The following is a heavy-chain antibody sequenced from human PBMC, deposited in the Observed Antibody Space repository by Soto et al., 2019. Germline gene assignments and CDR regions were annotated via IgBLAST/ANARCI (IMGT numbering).Heavy chain of an antibody. CDR2: ISRSGSA. D-gene: IGHD3-22*01. J-gene: IGHJ4*02. Sequence: PSETLSLTCAVSGGSFSGYYWNWIRQPPGKGLEWLGEISRSGSATYNPSLKGRVTMSVDTSKNQISLNVTSVTAADTAVYYDSTGALDYWGQGTLVTVSS. CDR3: STGALDY. V-gene: IGHV4-34*01. CDR1: GGSFSGYY.